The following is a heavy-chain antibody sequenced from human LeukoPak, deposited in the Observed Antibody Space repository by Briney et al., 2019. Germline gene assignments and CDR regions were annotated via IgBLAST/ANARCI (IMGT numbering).Heavy chain of an antibody. CDR3: ATYMTVADKGY. J-gene: IGHJ4*02. D-gene: IGHD6-19*01. CDR1: GVSISSSSHY. Sequence: SETLSLTCTVFGVSISSSSHYWSWIRQPPGKGLEWVACISHSGNTNYNPSLKTRVTISVDKSKNQFSLKVSSVTAADTAVYYCATYMTVADKGYWGQGTLLTVSS. CDR2: ISHSGNT. V-gene: IGHV4-61*05.